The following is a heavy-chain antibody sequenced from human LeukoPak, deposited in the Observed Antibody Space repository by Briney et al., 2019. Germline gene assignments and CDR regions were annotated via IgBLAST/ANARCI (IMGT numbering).Heavy chain of an antibody. CDR1: GYSFTSYW. V-gene: IGHV5-51*01. CDR2: IYPGDSNT. J-gene: IGHJ4*02. D-gene: IGHD2-15*01. Sequence: GESLKISCKGSGYSFTSYWIGWVRQMPGKGVEWMGIIYPGDSNTRYSPSFQGQVTISADKSISTAYLQWSSLKASDTAMYYCAKLAGYCSGGSCSYYFDHWGQGTLVTVSS. CDR3: AKLAGYCSGGSCSYYFDH.